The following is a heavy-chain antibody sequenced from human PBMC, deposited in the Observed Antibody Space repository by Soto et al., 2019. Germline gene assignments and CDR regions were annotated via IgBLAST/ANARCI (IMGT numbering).Heavy chain of an antibody. J-gene: IGHJ6*02. V-gene: IGHV3-30-3*01. CDR2: ISYDGSNK. CDR3: ARSKAVAGDYYYGMDV. Sequence: PGGSLRLSCAASGFTFSSYAMHWVRQAPGKGLEWVAVISYDGSNKYYAETVKGRFTISRDNSKNTLYLQMNSLRAEDMALYYCARSKAVAGDYYYGMDVWGQGTTVTVSS. D-gene: IGHD6-19*01. CDR1: GFTFSSYA.